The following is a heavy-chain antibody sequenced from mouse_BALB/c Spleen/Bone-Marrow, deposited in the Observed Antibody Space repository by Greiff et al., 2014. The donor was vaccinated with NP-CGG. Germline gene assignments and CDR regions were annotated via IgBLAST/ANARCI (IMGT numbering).Heavy chain of an antibody. CDR2: IDPANGNT. V-gene: IGHV14-3*02. Sequence: EVQVVESGAELVKPGASVKLSCTASGFNIKDTYMHWVKQRPEQGLEWIGRIDPANGNTKYDPKFQGKATITADTSSNTAYLQLSSLTSEDTADYYCARGYYDYVYAMDYWGQGTSVTVSS. CDR1: GFNIKDTY. CDR3: ARGYYDYVYAMDY. J-gene: IGHJ4*01. D-gene: IGHD2-4*01.